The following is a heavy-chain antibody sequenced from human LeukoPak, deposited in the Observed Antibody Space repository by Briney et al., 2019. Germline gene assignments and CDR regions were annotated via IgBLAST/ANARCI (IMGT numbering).Heavy chain of an antibody. CDR2: VSYDGRNE. V-gene: IGHV3-30*04. J-gene: IGHJ4*02. CDR3: SGSLYDTSPFDY. D-gene: IGHD3-16*02. CDR1: GFIFTDYA. Sequence: GRSLRLSCAASGFIFTDYAMHWVRQPPGKGLEWVALVSYDGRNENYADSVKGRFTISRDNSKNTLYLQMNSLRAEDTAVYYCSGSLYDTSPFDYWGQGTLVTVSS.